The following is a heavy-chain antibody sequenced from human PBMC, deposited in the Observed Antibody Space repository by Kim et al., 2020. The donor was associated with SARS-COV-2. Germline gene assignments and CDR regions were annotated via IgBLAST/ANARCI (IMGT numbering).Heavy chain of an antibody. V-gene: IGHV1-69*02. CDR3: ASSTPAMVNSPFDY. Sequence: SVKVSCKASGGTFSSYTISWVRQAPGQGLEWMGRIIPILGIANYAQKFQGRVTITADKSTSTAYMELSSLRSEDTAVYYCASSTPAMVNSPFDYWGQGTLVTVSS. J-gene: IGHJ4*02. CDR2: IIPILGIA. CDR1: GGTFSSYT. D-gene: IGHD5-18*01.